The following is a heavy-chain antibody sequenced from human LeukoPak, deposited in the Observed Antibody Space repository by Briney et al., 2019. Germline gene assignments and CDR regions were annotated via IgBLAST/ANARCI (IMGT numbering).Heavy chain of an antibody. D-gene: IGHD3-3*02. V-gene: IGHV3-48*03. CDR2: ISRSGSTI. CDR1: GFIFRRYE. J-gene: IGHJ4*02. CDR3: ARGPLSPALYFDS. Sequence: GGSLRLSCAASGFIFRRYEMNWVRQAPGRGLDWISYISRSGSTIYYADYVRGRFTISRDNGSSSLYLQMNSLRAEDTAIYYCARGPLSPALYFDSWGQGTLVTVSS.